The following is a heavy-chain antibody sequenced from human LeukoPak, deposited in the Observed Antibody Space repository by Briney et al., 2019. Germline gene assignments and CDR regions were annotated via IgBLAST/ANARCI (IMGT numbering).Heavy chain of an antibody. J-gene: IGHJ2*01. D-gene: IGHD6-6*01. CDR3: ARWLAARYFDL. CDR2: IYYSGST. CDR1: GGSISSYY. V-gene: IGHV4-59*01. Sequence: PSETLSLTCTVSGGSISSYYWSWIRQPPGKGLEWIGYIYYSGSTNYNPSLKSRVTISVDTSENQFSLKLSSVTAADTAVYYCARWLAARYFDLWGRGTLVTVSS.